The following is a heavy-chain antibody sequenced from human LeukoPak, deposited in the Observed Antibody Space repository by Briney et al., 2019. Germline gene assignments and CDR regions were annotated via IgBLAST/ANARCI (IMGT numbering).Heavy chain of an antibody. V-gene: IGHV5-10-1*01. CDR1: GYSFTSYW. J-gene: IGHJ4*02. CDR3: ARVDTATEDY. CDR2: IDPSDSYT. Sequence: GESLKISCKGSGYSFTSYWISWVRQMPGKGLEWMGRIDPSDSYTNYSPSFQGHVTTSADKSISTAYLQWSSLKASDTAMYYCARVDTATEDYWGQGTLVTVSS. D-gene: IGHD5-18*01.